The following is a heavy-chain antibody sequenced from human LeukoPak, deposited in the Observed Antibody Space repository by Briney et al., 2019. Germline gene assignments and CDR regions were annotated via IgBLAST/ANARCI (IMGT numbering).Heavy chain of an antibody. Sequence: PGGSLRLSCAASGFTFSSYAMHWVRQAPGNGLEWVAVISYDGSNKYYADSVKGRFTISRDNSKNTLYLQMNSLRAEDTALYYCVKDKVGSGSYFDYWGQGTLVTVSS. CDR3: VKDKVGSGSYFDY. J-gene: IGHJ4*02. D-gene: IGHD1-26*01. V-gene: IGHV3-30-3*01. CDR2: ISYDGSNK. CDR1: GFTFSSYA.